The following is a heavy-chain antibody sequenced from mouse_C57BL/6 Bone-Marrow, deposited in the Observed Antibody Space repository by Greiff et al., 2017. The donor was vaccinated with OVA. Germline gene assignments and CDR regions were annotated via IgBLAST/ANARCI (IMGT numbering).Heavy chain of an antibody. CDR1: GFSLTSYG. V-gene: IGHV2-2*01. D-gene: IGHD1-1*01. CDR3: ARSGTTVVDWYFDV. Sequence: QVQLQQSGPGLVQPSQSLSITCTVSGFSLTSYGVHWVRQSPGKGLEWLGVIWSGGSTDYNAAFISRLSISKDNSKSQVFFKMNSLQADDTAKYYCARSGTTVVDWYFDVWGTGTTVTVSS. J-gene: IGHJ1*03. CDR2: IWSGGST.